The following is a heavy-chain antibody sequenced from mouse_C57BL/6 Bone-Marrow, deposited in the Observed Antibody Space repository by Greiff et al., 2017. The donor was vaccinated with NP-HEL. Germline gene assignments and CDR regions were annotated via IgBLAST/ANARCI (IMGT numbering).Heavy chain of an antibody. CDR3: TTLYGYDERTWFAY. J-gene: IGHJ3*01. Sequence: QVQLQQPGAELVKPGASVKMSCKASGYTFTSYWITWVKQRPGQGLEWIGDIYPGSGSTNYNEKFKSKATLTVDTSSSTAYMQLSSLTSEDTAVYYCTTLYGYDERTWFAYWGQGTLVTVSA. CDR2: IYPGSGST. D-gene: IGHD2-2*01. V-gene: IGHV1-55*01. CDR1: GYTFTSYW.